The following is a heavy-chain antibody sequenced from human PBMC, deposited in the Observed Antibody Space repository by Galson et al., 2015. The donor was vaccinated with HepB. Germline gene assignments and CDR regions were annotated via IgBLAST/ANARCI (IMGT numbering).Heavy chain of an antibody. V-gene: IGHV1-46*01. J-gene: IGHJ4*02. Sequence: SVKVSCKASGYTFTDYYMHWVRQAPGQGLEWMGIISPSGGDTTYAQKFQGRVSMTGDTSTSTVYMELSNLRSDDTTLYYCARERDGSKWYYFDTWGQGTLVTVSS. CDR2: ISPSGGDT. D-gene: IGHD5-24*01. CDR3: ARERDGSKWYYFDT. CDR1: GYTFTDYY.